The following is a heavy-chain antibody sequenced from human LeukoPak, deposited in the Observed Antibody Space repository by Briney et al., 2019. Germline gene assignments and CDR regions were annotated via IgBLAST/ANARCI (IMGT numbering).Heavy chain of an antibody. CDR2: ISGSGGTT. D-gene: IGHD3-22*01. J-gene: IGHJ4*02. CDR1: GFTFSSYA. V-gene: IGHV3-23*01. Sequence: GGSLRLSCAASGFTFSSYAMSWVRQAPGKGLEWVAGISGSGGTTNYADSVKGRFTISRDNPKNTLYLQMNSLRAEDTAVYFCAKRGVVIRVILVGFHKEAYYFDSWGQGALVTVSS. CDR3: AKRGVVIRVILVGFHKEAYYFDS.